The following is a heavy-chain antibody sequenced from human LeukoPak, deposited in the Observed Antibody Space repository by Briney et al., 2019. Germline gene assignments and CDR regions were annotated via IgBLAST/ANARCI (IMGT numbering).Heavy chain of an antibody. V-gene: IGHV3-23*01. Sequence: GGSLRLSCAASGFTFSRYALTWVRPAPGKGLEWVSALRGGGADTHPADSVKGRFTIFRDSSKNTLYLQMTSLRAEDTAVYYCAKEGYQYWYFDLWGRGTLVTVSS. CDR2: LRGGGADT. J-gene: IGHJ2*01. CDR3: AKEGYQYWYFDL. D-gene: IGHD5-18*01. CDR1: GFTFSRYA.